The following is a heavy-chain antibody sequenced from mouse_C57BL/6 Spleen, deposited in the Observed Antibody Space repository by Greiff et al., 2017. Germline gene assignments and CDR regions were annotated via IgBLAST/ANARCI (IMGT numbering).Heavy chain of an antibody. J-gene: IGHJ2*01. D-gene: IGHD1-1*01. Sequence: EVQLVESGGGLVKPGGSLKLSCAASGFTFSDYGMHWVRQAPEKGLEWVAYISSGSSTIYYADTVTGRFPISRDNAKNTLFLQMTSLRSEDTAMYYCARSYGSSPGYFDYWGKGTTLTVSS. CDR3: ARSYGSSPGYFDY. CDR2: ISSGSSTI. V-gene: IGHV5-17*01. CDR1: GFTFSDYG.